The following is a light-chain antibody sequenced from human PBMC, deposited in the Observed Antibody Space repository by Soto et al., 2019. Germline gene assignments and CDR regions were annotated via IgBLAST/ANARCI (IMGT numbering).Light chain of an antibody. J-gene: IGKJ1*01. Sequence: IHLTQSPSSLAASVGDRVTITCRASQRVNNYLNWYQQIPGKAPKFLIYAASSLQSGVPSRFSGSGSGTDFTLTISRLEPEDFAVYYCQQYGSSPPWTFGQGTKVDIK. CDR1: QRVNNY. CDR2: AAS. CDR3: QQYGSSPPWT. V-gene: IGKV1-39*01.